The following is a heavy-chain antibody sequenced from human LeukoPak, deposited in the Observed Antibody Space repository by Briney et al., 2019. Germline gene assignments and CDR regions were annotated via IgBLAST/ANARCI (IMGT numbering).Heavy chain of an antibody. CDR2: IYSGGST. J-gene: IGHJ4*02. D-gene: IGHD1-26*01. CDR3: ATYGSFDY. V-gene: IGHV3-53*01. Sequence: GGSLRLSCAVSGFTVSSNYMSWVRQAPGKGLEWVSVIYSGGSTYYADSVKGRFTISRDNSKNTLYLQMNSLRAEDTAVYYCATYGSFDYWGQGTLVTVSS. CDR1: GFTVSSNY.